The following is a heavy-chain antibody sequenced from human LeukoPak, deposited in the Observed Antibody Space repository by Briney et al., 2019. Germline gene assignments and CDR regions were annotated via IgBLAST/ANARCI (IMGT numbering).Heavy chain of an antibody. CDR3: ARRPAGTDGMDV. CDR1: GFTFSSYA. V-gene: IGHV3-64*01. CDR2: ISSNGGST. J-gene: IGHJ6*02. D-gene: IGHD1-14*01. Sequence: QSGGSLRLSCAASGFTFSSYAMHWVRQAPGKGLEYVSAISSNGGSTYYANSVKGGFTISRDNSKNTLYLQMGSLRAEGMAVYYCARRPAGTDGMDVWGQGTTVTVSS.